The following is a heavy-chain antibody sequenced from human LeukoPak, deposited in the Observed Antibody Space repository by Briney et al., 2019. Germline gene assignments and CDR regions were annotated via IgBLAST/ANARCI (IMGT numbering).Heavy chain of an antibody. CDR2: ISGSGGST. Sequence: GGSLRLSCAASGFTFSSYAMSWVRQAPGKGLEWVSAISGSGGSTYYADSVKGRFTISRDNSKNTLYLQMNSLRAEDTAVYYCAKGGSRDYYDSSGYQYGYYFDYWGQGTLVTVSS. CDR1: GFTFSSYA. V-gene: IGHV3-23*01. D-gene: IGHD3-22*01. CDR3: AKGGSRDYYDSSGYQYGYYFDY. J-gene: IGHJ4*02.